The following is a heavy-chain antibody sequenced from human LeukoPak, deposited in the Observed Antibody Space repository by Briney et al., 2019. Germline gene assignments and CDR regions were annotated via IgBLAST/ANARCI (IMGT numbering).Heavy chain of an antibody. V-gene: IGHV6-1*01. J-gene: IGHJ4*02. CDR2: TYYRAKWYN. D-gene: IGHD3-9*01. CDR1: GDSVSSNSVA. CDR3: ARSVYYDILTGYSQYYFDY. Sequence: SQTLSLTRAISGDSVSSNSVAWNWIRQSPSRGLEWLGRTYYRAKWYNDYAVSVKSLITINPDTSKNQFSLQLNSVTPEDTAVYYCARSVYYDILTGYSQYYFDYWGQGTLVTVPS.